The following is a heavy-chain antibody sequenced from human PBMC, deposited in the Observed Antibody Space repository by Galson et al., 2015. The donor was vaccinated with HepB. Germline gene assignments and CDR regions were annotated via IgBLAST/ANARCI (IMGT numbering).Heavy chain of an antibody. CDR3: ATIGVVEATGVRYFHH. V-gene: IGHV7-4-1*02. Sequence: APGQGLEWVGWINTKTGNPRYAQGFTGRFVLSLDTSVSTAYLEITSLKAEDTAVYYCATIGVVEATGVRYFHHWGQGTLVTVSS. CDR2: INTKTGNP. J-gene: IGHJ1*01. D-gene: IGHD2-15*01.